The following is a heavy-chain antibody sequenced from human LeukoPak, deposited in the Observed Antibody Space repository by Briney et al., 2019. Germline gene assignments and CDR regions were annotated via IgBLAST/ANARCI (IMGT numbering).Heavy chain of an antibody. CDR1: GGSLSSSNYY. J-gene: IGHJ4*02. Sequence: PSETLSLTCTVSGGSLSSSNYYWGWIRQPPGRGLEWTGSIYYSGSTYYNPSLKSRVTISVDTSKNQFSLKLSSVTAADTAVYYCARQVQDYYDSSGSPYYFDYWGQGTLVTVSS. CDR3: ARQVQDYYDSSGSPYYFDY. D-gene: IGHD3-22*01. CDR2: IYYSGST. V-gene: IGHV4-39*01.